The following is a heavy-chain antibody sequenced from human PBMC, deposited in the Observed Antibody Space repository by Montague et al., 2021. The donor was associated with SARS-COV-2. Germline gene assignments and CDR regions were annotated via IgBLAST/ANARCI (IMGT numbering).Heavy chain of an antibody. D-gene: IGHD3-22*01. CDR3: ARARTRFSLIVVVIDTFDI. Sequence: TLSLTCTVSGGSISSGGYYWSWIRLRPGKGLEWIAYIYYSGSTYYXXXVKSRVSISVDTSKNQFSLKLSSVTAADTAVYYCARARTRFSLIVVVIDTFDIWGQGTMVTVSS. CDR2: IYYSGST. V-gene: IGHV4-31*03. J-gene: IGHJ3*02. CDR1: GGSISSGGYY.